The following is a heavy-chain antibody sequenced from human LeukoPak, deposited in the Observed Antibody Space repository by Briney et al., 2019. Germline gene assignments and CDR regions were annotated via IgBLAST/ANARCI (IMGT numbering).Heavy chain of an antibody. V-gene: IGHV4-38-2*02. CDR2: IYHSGST. J-gene: IGHJ4*02. CDR3: ASSYGSGSYYNAVY. CDR1: GYSISSGYY. Sequence: SETLSLTCTVSGYSISSGYYWGWIRQPPGKGLEWIGSIYHSGSTYYNPSLKSRVTISVDTSKNQFSLKLNSVTAADTAVYYCASSYGSGSYYNAVYWGQGTLVTVSS. D-gene: IGHD3-10*01.